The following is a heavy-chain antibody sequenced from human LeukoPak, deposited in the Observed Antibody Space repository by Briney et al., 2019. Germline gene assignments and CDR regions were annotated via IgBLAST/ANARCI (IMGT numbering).Heavy chain of an antibody. J-gene: IGHJ4*02. CDR2: ISAYNGNT. D-gene: IGHD3-10*01. V-gene: IGHV1-18*04. CDR1: GYTFTSYG. Sequence: GASVKVSCKASGYTFTSYGISWVRQAPGQGLEWMGWISAYNGNTNYAQKLQGRVTMTTDTSTSTAYMELRSLRSDDTAVYYCARFEIGSYYGSGRLPQNFDYWGQGTLVTVSS. CDR3: ARFEIGSYYGSGRLPQNFDY.